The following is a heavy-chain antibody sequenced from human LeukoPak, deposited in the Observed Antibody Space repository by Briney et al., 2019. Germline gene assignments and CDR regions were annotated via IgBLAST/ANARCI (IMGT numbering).Heavy chain of an antibody. CDR2: FDPGDGET. CDR3: ATDLATVVIVTNY. Sequence: ASVKVPCKVSGYTLTKLSIHWVRQAPGKGLEWMGGFDPGDGETIYAQKFQGRVTMTEDTSTDTAYMELSSLRSEDTAVYYCATDLATVVIVTNYWGQGTLVTVSS. V-gene: IGHV1-24*01. CDR1: GYTLTKLS. D-gene: IGHD4-23*01. J-gene: IGHJ4*02.